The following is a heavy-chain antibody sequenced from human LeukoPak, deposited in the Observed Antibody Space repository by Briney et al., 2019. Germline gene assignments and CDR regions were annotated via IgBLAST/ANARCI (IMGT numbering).Heavy chain of an antibody. V-gene: IGHV3-23*01. J-gene: IGHJ4*02. CDR2: ITSTGSST. Sequence: GGSLRLSCAASGFSFSAYAMSWVRQAPGKGLERGSIITSTGSSTFYADSVKGRFTISRDNSKNTLFLQMNGLRAQDTALYYCAKAGHTVTTELDYWGQGTLVTVSS. CDR1: GFSFSAYA. D-gene: IGHD4-17*01. CDR3: AKAGHTVTTELDY.